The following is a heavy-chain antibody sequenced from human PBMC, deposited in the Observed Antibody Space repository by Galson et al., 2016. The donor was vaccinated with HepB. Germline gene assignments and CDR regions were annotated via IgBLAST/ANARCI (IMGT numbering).Heavy chain of an antibody. CDR2: VYHDGSS. V-gene: IGHV4-4*02. Sequence: ETLSLTCAVSGASISSNSYWSWVRQPPGKGLEWIGEVYHDGSSNYNPSLKSRVTISVDKSKNQFSLKLTSVTAADTAVDYCARKPPPVAYYGMDVWGQGTTVIVSS. J-gene: IGHJ6*02. CDR3: ARKPPPVAYYGMDV. CDR1: GASISSNSY.